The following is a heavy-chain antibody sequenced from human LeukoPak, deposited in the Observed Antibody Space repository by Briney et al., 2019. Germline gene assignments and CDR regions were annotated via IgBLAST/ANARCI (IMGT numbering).Heavy chain of an antibody. CDR2: IYTSGST. CDR3: AREPYSVGYVWSRVWYFDL. Sequence: PSQTMSLTCTVSGGSISSGSYYWSWIRQPAGKGLEWIGRIYTSGSTNYNPSLTSRVTISLDTSRNQFSLKLSSVTAADTAIYYCAREPYSVGYVWSRVWYFDLWGRGTLVTVSS. CDR1: GGSISSGSYY. D-gene: IGHD1-26*01. V-gene: IGHV4-61*02. J-gene: IGHJ2*01.